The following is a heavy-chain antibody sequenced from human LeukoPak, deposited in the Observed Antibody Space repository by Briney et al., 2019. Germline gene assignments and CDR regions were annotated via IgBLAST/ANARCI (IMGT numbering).Heavy chain of an antibody. CDR2: IYYNEDT. J-gene: IGHJ3*01. D-gene: IGHD2-15*01. Sequence: PSETLSLTCSVSGVSIYSSTYYWAWIRQPPGKGLEFIGSIYYNEDTFHNPSLKSRLTISVDTSANLFSLRLTSVTAADTATYYCARQLAAGNDGFDVWGQGTVLTVSS. V-gene: IGHV4-39*01. CDR3: ARQLAAGNDGFDV. CDR1: GVSIYSSTYY.